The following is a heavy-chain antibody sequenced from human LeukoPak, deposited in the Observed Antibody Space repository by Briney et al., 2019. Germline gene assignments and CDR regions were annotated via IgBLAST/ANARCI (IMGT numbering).Heavy chain of an antibody. CDR1: GLTFSTNY. V-gene: IGHV3-66*02. Sequence: GGSLRLSCAASGLTFSTNYMTWVRQAPEKWLEWVSVIYSAGITYYPDSVEGRFTISNDNSKNTLFLQMNSLRIEDTAVYYWARSDCSGGTCPNWFDSWGQGTLVTVSS. CDR2: IYSAGIT. CDR3: ARSDCSGGTCPNWFDS. J-gene: IGHJ5*01. D-gene: IGHD2-15*01.